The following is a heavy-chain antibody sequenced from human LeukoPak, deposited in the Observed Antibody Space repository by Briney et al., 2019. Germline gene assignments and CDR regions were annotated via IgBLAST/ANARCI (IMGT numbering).Heavy chain of an antibody. J-gene: IGHJ4*02. Sequence: GGSLRLSCAASGFTFSSYGMHWVRQAPGKGLEWVAVISYDGSNKYYADSVKGRFTISRDNAKNSLYLQMSSLRAEDTAVYYCARDRGSSYFWGQGTLVTVSS. CDR2: ISYDGSNK. D-gene: IGHD6-13*01. CDR1: GFTFSSYG. CDR3: ARDRGSSYF. V-gene: IGHV3-30*03.